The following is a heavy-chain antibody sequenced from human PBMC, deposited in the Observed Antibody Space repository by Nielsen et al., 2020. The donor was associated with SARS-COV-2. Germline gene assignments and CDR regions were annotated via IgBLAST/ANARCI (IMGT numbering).Heavy chain of an antibody. CDR1: GFTFDDYG. V-gene: IGHV3-20*01. Sequence: GGSLRLSCAASGFTFDDYGMSWVRQAPGKGLGWVSGINWNGGSTGYADSVKGRFTISRDNAKNSLYLQMNSLRAEDTALYHCASIDYGSGSYGGMDVWGQGTTVTVSS. CDR3: ASIDYGSGSYGGMDV. D-gene: IGHD3-10*01. CDR2: INWNGGST. J-gene: IGHJ6*02.